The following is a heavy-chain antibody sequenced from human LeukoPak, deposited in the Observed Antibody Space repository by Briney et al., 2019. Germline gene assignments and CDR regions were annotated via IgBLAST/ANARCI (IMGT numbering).Heavy chain of an antibody. J-gene: IGHJ4*02. CDR1: EFTFSSYA. V-gene: IGHV1-69*04. Sequence: GGSLRLSCAASEFTFSSYAISWVRQAPGQGLEWMGRIIPILGIANYAQKFQGRVTITADKSTSTAYMELSSLRSEDTAVYYCASYSGSSIYFDYWGQGTLVTVSS. CDR3: ASYSGSSIYFDY. CDR2: IIPILGIA. D-gene: IGHD1-26*01.